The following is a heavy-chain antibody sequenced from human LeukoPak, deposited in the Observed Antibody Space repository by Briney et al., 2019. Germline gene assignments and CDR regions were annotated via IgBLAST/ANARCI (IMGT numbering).Heavy chain of an antibody. CDR2: INHSGST. V-gene: IGHV4-34*01. CDR3: ARVLTRGIAARWDPDY. CDR1: GGSFSGYY. Sequence: SETLSLTCAVYGGSFSGYYWSWIRQPPGKGLEWIGEINHSGSTNYNPSLKSRVTISVDTSKNQFSLKLSSVTAADTAVYYCARVLTRGIAARWDPDYWGQGTLVTVSS. J-gene: IGHJ4*02. D-gene: IGHD6-6*01.